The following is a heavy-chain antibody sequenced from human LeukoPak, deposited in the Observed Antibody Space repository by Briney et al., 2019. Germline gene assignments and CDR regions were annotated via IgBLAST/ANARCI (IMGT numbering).Heavy chain of an antibody. V-gene: IGHV1-2*02. CDR3: ARAVSSGSYYVY. CDR1: GYTFTGYY. Sequence: ASVKVSCKASGYTFTGYYIHWVRQAPGQGLEWMGWINPNSGGTNYAQKFQGRVTMTRDTSISTAYMELSRLRSDDTAVYYCARAVSSGSYYVYWGQGTLVTVSS. J-gene: IGHJ4*02. CDR2: INPNSGGT. D-gene: IGHD1-26*01.